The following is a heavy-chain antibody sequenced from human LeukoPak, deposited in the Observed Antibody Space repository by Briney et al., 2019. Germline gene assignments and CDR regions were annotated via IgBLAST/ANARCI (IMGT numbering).Heavy chain of an antibody. D-gene: IGHD5-18*01. V-gene: IGHV4-59*01. J-gene: IGHJ6*03. CDR3: ARALSRGYSYGYYNYYYMDV. Sequence: SETLSLTCTVSGGPISSYYWSWIRQPPGKGLEWIGYIYYSGSTNYNPSLKSRVTISVDTSKNQFSLKLSSVTAADTAVYYCARALSRGYSYGYYNYYYMDVWGKGTTVTVSS. CDR1: GGPISSYY. CDR2: IYYSGST.